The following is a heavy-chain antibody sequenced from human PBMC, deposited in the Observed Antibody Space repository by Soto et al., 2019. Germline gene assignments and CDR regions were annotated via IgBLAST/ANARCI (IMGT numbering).Heavy chain of an antibody. J-gene: IGHJ6*02. CDR3: ARGREEDYYYYGMDV. Sequence: SETLSLTCAVYGGSFSGYYWSWIRQPPGKGLEWIGEINHSGSTNYNPSLKSRVTISVDTSKNQFSLKLSSVTAADTAVYYCARGREEDYYYYGMDVWGQGTTVTVSS. CDR2: INHSGST. CDR1: GGSFSGYY. V-gene: IGHV4-34*01.